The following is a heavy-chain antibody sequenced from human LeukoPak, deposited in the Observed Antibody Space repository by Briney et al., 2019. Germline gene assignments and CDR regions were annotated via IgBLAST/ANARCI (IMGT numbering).Heavy chain of an antibody. Sequence: ASVKVSCKASGGTFSSYAISGVRQAPGQGLEWMGGIIPIFGTANYAQKFQGRVTITTDESTSTAYMELSSLRSEDTAVYYCASTVPPDYYYMDVWGKGTTVTVSS. CDR2: IIPIFGTA. D-gene: IGHD2-2*01. CDR1: GGTFSSYA. J-gene: IGHJ6*03. CDR3: ASTVPPDYYYMDV. V-gene: IGHV1-69*05.